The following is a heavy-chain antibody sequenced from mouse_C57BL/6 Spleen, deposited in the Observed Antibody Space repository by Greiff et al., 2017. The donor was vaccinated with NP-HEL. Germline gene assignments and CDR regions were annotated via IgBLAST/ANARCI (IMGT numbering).Heavy chain of an antibody. CDR1: GYAFSSSW. J-gene: IGHJ4*01. CDR2: IYPGDGDT. CDR3: TRFGYYDGMDY. D-gene: IGHD1-2*01. Sequence: VKLQESGPELVKPGASVKISCKASGYAFSSSWMNWVKQRPGKGLEWIGRIYPGDGDTNYNGKFKGKATLTADKSSSTAYMQLSSLTSEDSSVYFCTRFGYYDGMDYWGQGTSVTVSS. V-gene: IGHV1-82*01.